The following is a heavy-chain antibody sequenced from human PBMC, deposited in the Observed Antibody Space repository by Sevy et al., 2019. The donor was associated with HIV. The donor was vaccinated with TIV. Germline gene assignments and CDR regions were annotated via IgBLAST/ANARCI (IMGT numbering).Heavy chain of an antibody. CDR2: ISRSGTTR. CDR1: GFTFSDYS. CDR3: ARDDTASYLPVS. D-gene: IGHD3-10*01. V-gene: IGHV3-48*02. J-gene: IGHJ4*02. Sequence: GGSLRLSCAASGFTFSDYSLNWVRQAPGKGLEWVSYISRSGTTRHYADSVRGQFTISRDDAKNSLYLHMSSLRDEETVVYYCARDDTASYLPVSWGQGTLVTVSS.